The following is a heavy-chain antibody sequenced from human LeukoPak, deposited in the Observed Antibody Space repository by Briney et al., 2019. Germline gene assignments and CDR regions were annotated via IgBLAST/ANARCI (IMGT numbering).Heavy chain of an antibody. CDR1: GGSFSGYY. J-gene: IGHJ4*02. D-gene: IGHD3-10*01. CDR3: ARLWFGELVTDS. V-gene: IGHV4-34*01. CDR2: INHSGST. Sequence: KSSETLSLTCAVYGGSFSGYYWSWIRQPPGKGLEWIGEINHSGSTNYNPSLKSRVTISVDTSKNQFSLKLRSVTAADTAVYYCARLWFGELVTDSRGQGTLVTVSS.